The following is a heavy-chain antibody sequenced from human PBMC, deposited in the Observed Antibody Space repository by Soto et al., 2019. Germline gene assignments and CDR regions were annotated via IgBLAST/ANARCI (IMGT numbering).Heavy chain of an antibody. J-gene: IGHJ4*02. V-gene: IGHV1-69*08. CDR2: IIPILGIA. Sequence: QVQLVQSGAEVKKPGSSVKVSCKASGGTFSSYTISWVRQAPGQGLEWMGRIIPILGIANYAQKFQGRVTITADKSTSTAYMELSSLRSEDTAVYYCARDRRGASYYPFDYWGQGTLVTVSS. CDR1: GGTFSSYT. D-gene: IGHD1-26*01. CDR3: ARDRRGASYYPFDY.